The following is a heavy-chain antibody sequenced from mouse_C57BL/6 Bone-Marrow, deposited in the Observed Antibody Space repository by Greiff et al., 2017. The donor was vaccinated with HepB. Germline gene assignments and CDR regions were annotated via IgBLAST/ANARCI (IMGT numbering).Heavy chain of an antibody. CDR3: TYDPSGFDY. V-gene: IGHV1-81*01. D-gene: IGHD2-12*01. CDR1: GYTFTSYG. CDR2: IYPRSGNT. Sequence: QVQLQQSGAELARPGASVKLSCKASGYTFTSYGISWVKQRTGQGLEWIGEIYPRSGNTYYTEKLKGRATLTTDKSTNTPYMELRSLNSEDSAIYFCTYDPSGFDYWGQGTLVTVSA. J-gene: IGHJ3*01.